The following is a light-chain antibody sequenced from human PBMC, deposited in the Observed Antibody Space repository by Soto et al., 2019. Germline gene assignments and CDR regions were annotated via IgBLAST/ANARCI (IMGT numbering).Light chain of an antibody. J-gene: IGKJ1*01. CDR1: LSVSVY. V-gene: IGKV3-15*01. CDR3: YQYNGWPRT. Sequence: TQSPATLSLSTGERATLSCSTSLSVSVYLDWYQQKPGQGPSLLIYGTSTRAGGVPARFSGGGSGTEFTLTITSLQSEDFAVYYCYQYNGWPRTFCQG. CDR2: GTS.